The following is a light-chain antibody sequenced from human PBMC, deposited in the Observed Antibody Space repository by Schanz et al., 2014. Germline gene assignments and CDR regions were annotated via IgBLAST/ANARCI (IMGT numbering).Light chain of an antibody. CDR2: DAS. V-gene: IGKV1-5*01. CDR1: QSISTR. Sequence: DIQMTQSPSSLSASVGARVTLTCRARQSISTRLAWYQHKPGKAPNLLIFDASSLESGVPSRFSGSGSGTEFTLTISSLQPDDFATYYCQQYNSSPLTFGGGTKVEIK. CDR3: QQYNSSPLT. J-gene: IGKJ4*01.